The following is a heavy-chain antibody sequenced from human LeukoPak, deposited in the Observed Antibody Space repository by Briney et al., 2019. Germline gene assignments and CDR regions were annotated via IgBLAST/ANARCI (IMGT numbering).Heavy chain of an antibody. V-gene: IGHV4-34*01. Sequence: SETLSLTCAVYGGSFSGYYWSWIRQPPGKGLEWIGEINHTGSTNYNTSLKSRVTLSVDTSKNQFSLKLSSVTAADTAVYYCARVYSSSWYWNWFDPWGQGTLVTVSS. CDR1: GGSFSGYY. J-gene: IGHJ5*02. D-gene: IGHD6-13*01. CDR2: INHTGST. CDR3: ARVYSSSWYWNWFDP.